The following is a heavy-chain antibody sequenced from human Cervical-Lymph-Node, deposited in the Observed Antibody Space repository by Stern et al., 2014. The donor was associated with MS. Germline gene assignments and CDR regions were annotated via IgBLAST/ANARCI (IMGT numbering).Heavy chain of an antibody. CDR1: GGSISSSNW. Sequence: VQLGQSGPGLVKPSGTLSLTCAVSGGSISSSNWWSWVRQPPGKRLEWIGEIYHSGNTNYTPSLKSRVTISVDKSKKQFSLKLRSVTAADTAVYYCATGPRIYGMGVWGQGTTVTVSS. V-gene: IGHV4-4*02. CDR2: IYHSGNT. J-gene: IGHJ6*02. CDR3: ATGPRIYGMGV.